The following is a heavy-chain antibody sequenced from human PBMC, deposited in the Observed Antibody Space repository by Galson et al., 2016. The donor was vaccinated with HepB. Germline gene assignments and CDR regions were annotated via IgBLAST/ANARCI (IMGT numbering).Heavy chain of an antibody. CDR2: IRSKTYGATT. V-gene: IGHV3-49*03. CDR3: SRATKLYYYDSSGYGY. J-gene: IGHJ4*02. Sequence: SLRLSCAASGFTFGDYAMSWFRQAPGMGLEWVGFIRSKTYGATTEYAASVKGRFSISRDDSNSIAYLQMNSLKTEDAAGYYCSRATKLYYYDSSGYGYWGQGTLVTVSS. D-gene: IGHD3-22*01. CDR1: GFTFGDYA.